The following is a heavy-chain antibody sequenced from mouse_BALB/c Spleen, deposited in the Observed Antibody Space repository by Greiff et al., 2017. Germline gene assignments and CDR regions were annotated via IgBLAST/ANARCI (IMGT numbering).Heavy chain of an antibody. Sequence: VQLQQSGAELARPGASVKLSCKASGYTFTSYWMQWVKQRPGQGLEWIGAIYPGDGDTRYTQKFKGKATLTADKSSSTAYMQLSSLASEDSAVYYCARGGLRRNYAMDYWGQGTSVTVSS. D-gene: IGHD2-12*01. CDR1: GYTFTSYW. CDR2: IYPGDGDT. CDR3: ARGGLRRNYAMDY. V-gene: IGHV1-87*01. J-gene: IGHJ4*01.